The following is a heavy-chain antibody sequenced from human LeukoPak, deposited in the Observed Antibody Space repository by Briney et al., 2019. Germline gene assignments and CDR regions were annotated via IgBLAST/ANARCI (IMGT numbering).Heavy chain of an antibody. J-gene: IGHJ3*02. CDR3: ARDKDGTDAFDI. Sequence: PSETLSLTCAVSGESHSRFYWSWIRQSPGRGLEWIGEINHSGSPNYNPSLKSRVTISLDTSKNQFSLKLSSVTAADTAVYYCARDKDGTDAFDIWGQGTMVTVSS. V-gene: IGHV4-34*01. D-gene: IGHD1/OR15-1a*01. CDR1: GESHSRFY. CDR2: INHSGSP.